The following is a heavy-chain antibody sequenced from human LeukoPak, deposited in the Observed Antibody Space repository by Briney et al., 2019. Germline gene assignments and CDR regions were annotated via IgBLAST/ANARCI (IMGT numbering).Heavy chain of an antibody. J-gene: IGHJ6*04. CDR3: ARDTVRKVGFLEV. D-gene: IGHD3-3*01. CDR1: GFTFSSYW. Sequence: GGSLRLSCAASGFTFSSYWMIWVRQAPGKGLEWVANIKQDGSEKYYVDSVKGRFTISRDNAKNSLYLQMNSLRAEDTAVYYCARDTVRKVGFLEVWGKGTTVTVSS. CDR2: IKQDGSEK. V-gene: IGHV3-7*01.